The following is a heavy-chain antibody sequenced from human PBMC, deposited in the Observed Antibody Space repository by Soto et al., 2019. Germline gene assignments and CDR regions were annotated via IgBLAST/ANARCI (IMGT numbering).Heavy chain of an antibody. CDR2: ISGSGGNT. D-gene: IGHD3-10*01. CDR1: GFVFSSYA. J-gene: IGHJ4*02. CDR3: AKDPRVHYYGSGSSSY. V-gene: IGHV3-23*01. Sequence: EVQLLESGGGLVQPGGSLRLSCAASGFVFSSYAMSWVRQAPGKGLEWVSTISGSGGNTYYADSVKDRFTISRDNSKNTLYLQMNSLRAEDTALYYCAKDPRVHYYGSGSSSYWGQGTLVTVSS.